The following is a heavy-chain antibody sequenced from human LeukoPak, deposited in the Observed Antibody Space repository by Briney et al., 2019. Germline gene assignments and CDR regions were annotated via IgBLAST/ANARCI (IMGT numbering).Heavy chain of an antibody. J-gene: IGHJ6*02. V-gene: IGHV4-38-2*02. D-gene: IGHD5-18*01. Sequence: SETLSLTCTVSGYSISSGYYWGWIRQPPGKGLEWIGSMYHSGSTNYNPSLKSRVTISVDTSKNQFSLKLSSVTAADTAVYYCARGAEWLPSSGMDVWGQGTTVTVS. CDR1: GYSISSGYY. CDR3: ARGAEWLPSSGMDV. CDR2: MYHSGST.